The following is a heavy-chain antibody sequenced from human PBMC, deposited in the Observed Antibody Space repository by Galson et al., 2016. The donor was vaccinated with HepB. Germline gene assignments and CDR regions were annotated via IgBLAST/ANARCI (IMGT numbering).Heavy chain of an antibody. CDR3: ASQADGVNSNWFDP. Sequence: SETLSLTCTVSGGSISSYYWSWIRQPPGKGLEWIGYIFYSGSTNYNPSLKSRVTISVDTSKNQFSLKLSSVTAADTAVYYCASQADGVNSNWFDPWGQGTLVTVSS. CDR1: GGSISSYY. J-gene: IGHJ5*02. D-gene: IGHD4-23*01. CDR2: IFYSGST. V-gene: IGHV4-59*01.